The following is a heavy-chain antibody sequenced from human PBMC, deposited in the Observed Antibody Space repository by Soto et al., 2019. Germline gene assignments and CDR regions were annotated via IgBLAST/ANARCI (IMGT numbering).Heavy chain of an antibody. CDR3: ARDPAGGGSYSYYYYGMDV. CDR2: ISSNGGST. CDR1: GFTFSSYA. V-gene: IGHV3-64*01. Sequence: PGGSLRLSCAASGFTFSSYAMHWVRQAPGKGLEYVSAISSNGGSTYYANSVKGRFIISRDNSKNTLYLQMGSLRAEDMAVYYCARDPAGGGSYSYYYYGMDVWGQGTTVTVSS. D-gene: IGHD1-26*01. J-gene: IGHJ6*02.